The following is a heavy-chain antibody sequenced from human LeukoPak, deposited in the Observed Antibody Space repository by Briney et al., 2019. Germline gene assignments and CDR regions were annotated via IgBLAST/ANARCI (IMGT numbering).Heavy chain of an antibody. CDR2: IWHDGLNK. V-gene: IGHV3-33*06. CDR1: GSSPNNYA. Sequence: GGSLRLSCAASGSSPNNYAMHWVRQAPGKGLEWVAVIWHDGLNKFYADFLKGRFTISRDFSKDTVYLQMSGLTVEDTAVYYCAKAGQRSYAEAFDSWGQGTLLTVSS. D-gene: IGHD3-16*01. CDR3: AKAGQRSYAEAFDS. J-gene: IGHJ4*02.